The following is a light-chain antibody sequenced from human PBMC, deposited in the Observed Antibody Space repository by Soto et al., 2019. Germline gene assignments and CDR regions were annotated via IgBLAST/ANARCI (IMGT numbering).Light chain of an antibody. Sequence: EIVMTQSPATLSVSPGERATLSCRASHSVSSNLAWYQQKPGQAPRLLIHGASNRATGIPDRFSGSGSGTDFTLTITRLEPEDFAVYYCQQRSNWLWTFGQGTKVDNK. V-gene: IGKV3D-20*02. CDR2: GAS. J-gene: IGKJ1*01. CDR3: QQRSNWLWT. CDR1: HSVSSN.